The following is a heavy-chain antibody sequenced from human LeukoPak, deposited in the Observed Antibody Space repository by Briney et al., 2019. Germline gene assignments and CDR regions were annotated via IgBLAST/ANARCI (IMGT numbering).Heavy chain of an antibody. CDR2: ISWNSGSI. J-gene: IGHJ4*02. CDR3: AKDTRGGYDSTYYFDY. V-gene: IGHV3-9*01. D-gene: IGHD5-12*01. Sequence: PGGSLRLSCAASGFTFDDYAMHWARQAPGKGLEWVSGISWNSGSIGYADSVKGRFTISRDNAKNSLYLQMNSLRAEDTALYYCAKDTRGGYDSTYYFDYWGQGTLVTVSS. CDR1: GFTFDDYA.